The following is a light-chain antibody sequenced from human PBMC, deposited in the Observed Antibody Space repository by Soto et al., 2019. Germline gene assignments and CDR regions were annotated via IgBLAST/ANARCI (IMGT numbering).Light chain of an antibody. CDR2: VNSDGSH. V-gene: IGLV4-69*01. CDR1: SRHNTNA. J-gene: IGLJ2*01. CDR3: QAWATGIHI. Sequence: QLVLTQSPSASASLGASVQLTCTLSSRHNTNAIAWHQQQPKKGPRFLMKVNSDGSHFKGDGIPDRFSGSSSGAERYLTISSLQSEDEADYYCQAWATGIHIFGGGTKLTVL.